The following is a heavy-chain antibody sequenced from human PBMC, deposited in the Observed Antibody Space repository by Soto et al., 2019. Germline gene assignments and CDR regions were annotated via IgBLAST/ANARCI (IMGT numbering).Heavy chain of an antibody. CDR2: IIPIFGTA. V-gene: IGHV1-69*12. J-gene: IGHJ6*02. D-gene: IGHD2-15*01. Sequence: QVQLVQSGAEVKKPGSSVKVSCKASGGTFSSYAISWVRQAPGQGLEWMGGIIPIFGTANYAQKIQDRVTITADESTSTAYMGLSSLWSEDTAVYYCATPGGPLDYYYGMDVWGQGTTVTVSS. CDR3: ATPGGPLDYYYGMDV. CDR1: GGTFSSYA.